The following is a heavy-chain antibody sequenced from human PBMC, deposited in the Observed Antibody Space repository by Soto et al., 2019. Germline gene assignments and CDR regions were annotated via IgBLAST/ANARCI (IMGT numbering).Heavy chain of an antibody. CDR2: IFYSGSA. Sequence: VQLQESGPGLVKPSQTLSLSCSVSGGSINRGGYYWTWLRQHPGKGLGWIGNIFYSGSASCHPSLKSRLTISIDTSKTPFSLKRSSVTAAETAVYYCARNIIPKKIDYRGQGTLVSVSS. CDR1: GGSINRGGYY. D-gene: IGHD2-21*01. CDR3: ARNIIPKKIDY. J-gene: IGHJ4*02. V-gene: IGHV4-31*03.